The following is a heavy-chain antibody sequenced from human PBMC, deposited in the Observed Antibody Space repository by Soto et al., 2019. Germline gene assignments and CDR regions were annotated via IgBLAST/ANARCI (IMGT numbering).Heavy chain of an antibody. Sequence: EVQLVESGGGLVQPGGSLKLSCAASGFAFSGSAMHWVRQASGKGLEWVGRIRSKASNYATAYAASVKGRFTISRDDSKTVVYPQMNSLKTEDTAVYFCTRPGLSEDWERYFGLWVRGTLVTVSS. J-gene: IGHJ2*01. D-gene: IGHD1-26*01. CDR1: GFAFSGSA. CDR3: TRPGLSEDWERYFGL. CDR2: IRSKASNYAT. V-gene: IGHV3-73*02.